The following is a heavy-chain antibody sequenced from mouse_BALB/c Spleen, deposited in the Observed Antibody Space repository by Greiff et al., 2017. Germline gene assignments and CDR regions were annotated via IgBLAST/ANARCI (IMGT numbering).Heavy chain of an antibody. CDR3: ANRDYFDY. J-gene: IGHJ2*01. Sequence: EVQLVESGGGLVKPGGSLKLSCAASGFTFSSYAMSWVRQTPEKRLEWVASISSGGSTYYPDSVKGRFTISRDNARNILYLQMSSLRSEDTAMYYCANRDYFDYWGQGTTLTVSS. V-gene: IGHV5-6-5*01. CDR2: ISSGGST. CDR1: GFTFSSYA.